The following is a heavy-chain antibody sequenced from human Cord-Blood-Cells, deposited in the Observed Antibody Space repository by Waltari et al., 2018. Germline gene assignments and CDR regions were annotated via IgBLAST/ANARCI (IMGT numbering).Heavy chain of an antibody. CDR2: INPNSGGT. D-gene: IGHD7-27*01. Sequence: QVQLVQSGAEVKKPGASVKVSCKASGYTFTGYYMHWVRQAPGQGLEWMGWINPNSGGTKYAQKFQGRGTMTRDTSISTAYMELSRLRSDDTAVYYCARDLQLGTNYYYGMDVWGQGTTVTVSS. CDR1: GYTFTGYY. V-gene: IGHV1-2*02. J-gene: IGHJ6*02. CDR3: ARDLQLGTNYYYGMDV.